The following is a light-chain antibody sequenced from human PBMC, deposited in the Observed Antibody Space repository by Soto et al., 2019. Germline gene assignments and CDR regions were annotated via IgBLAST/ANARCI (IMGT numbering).Light chain of an antibody. Sequence: IVLTQSPATLSVSPGERVTLSCRASENVGTNLAWYQQRPGQAPRLLIYGASTRATGIPARFSGSGSGTEFTLTISSLQSEDFAVYYCQQYNNWPWTFGQGTKVEIK. CDR1: ENVGTN. CDR2: GAS. CDR3: QQYNNWPWT. J-gene: IGKJ1*01. V-gene: IGKV3-15*01.